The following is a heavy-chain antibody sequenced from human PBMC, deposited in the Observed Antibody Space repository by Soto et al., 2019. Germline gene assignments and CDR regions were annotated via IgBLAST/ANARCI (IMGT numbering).Heavy chain of an antibody. D-gene: IGHD3-10*01. V-gene: IGHV4-31*03. J-gene: IGHJ5*02. Sequence: QVQLQESGPGLVKPSQTLSLTCTVSGGSISSGGYYWSWIRQHPGKGLEWIVYIYYSGSTYYNPSLKSRVTISVDTSKNQFSLKLSSVTAADTAVYYCARGVYYYGSGRCPHFDPWGQGTLVTVSS. CDR2: IYYSGST. CDR3: ARGVYYYGSGRCPHFDP. CDR1: GGSISSGGYY.